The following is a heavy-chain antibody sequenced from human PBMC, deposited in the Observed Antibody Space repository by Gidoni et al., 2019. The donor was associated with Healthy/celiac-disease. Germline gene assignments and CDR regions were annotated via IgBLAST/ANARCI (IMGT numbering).Heavy chain of an antibody. D-gene: IGHD2-21*01. Sequence: EVQLLESGGGLVQPGGSLRLSCAASGFTFISYAMSWVRQAPGKGLGWVTAISGSGGSTYYADSVKGRVTISRDNSKNTLYLQMNSLRAEDRAVYYCAKRWNLCGGDCYGALKRVVFDYWGQGTLVTVCS. CDR2: ISGSGGST. CDR3: AKRWNLCGGDCYGALKRVVFDY. CDR1: GFTFISYA. J-gene: IGHJ4*02. V-gene: IGHV3-23*01.